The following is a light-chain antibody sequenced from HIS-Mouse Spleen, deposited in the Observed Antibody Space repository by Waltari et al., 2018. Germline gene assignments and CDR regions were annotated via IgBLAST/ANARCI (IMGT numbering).Light chain of an antibody. CDR3: YSTDSSGNHRV. Sequence: SYELTQPPSVSVSPGQTARITCPGDALPKKYAYWYQQKSGQAPVLVIYEDRKRPSGIAGRFSGSSSGTMATLTISGAQVEDEADYYCYSTDSSGNHRVFGGGTKLTVL. CDR2: EDR. J-gene: IGLJ2*01. V-gene: IGLV3-10*01. CDR1: ALPKKY.